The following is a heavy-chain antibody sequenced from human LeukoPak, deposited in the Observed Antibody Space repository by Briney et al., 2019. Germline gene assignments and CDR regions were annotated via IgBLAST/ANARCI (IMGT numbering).Heavy chain of an antibody. V-gene: IGHV4-38-2*02. J-gene: IGHJ4*02. CDR2: VYHSGST. CDR1: GYSISSGYY. Sequence: SETLSLTCTVSGYSISSGYYWGWIRQPPGKGLEWIGSVYHSGSTYYNPSLKSRVTISVDTSKNQFSLKLSSVTAADTAVYYCARSRPRGIAVAGSQDHDYWGQGTLVTVSS. D-gene: IGHD6-19*01. CDR3: ARSRPRGIAVAGSQDHDY.